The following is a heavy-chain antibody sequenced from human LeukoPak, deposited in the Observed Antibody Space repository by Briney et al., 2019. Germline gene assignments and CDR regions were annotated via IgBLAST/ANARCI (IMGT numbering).Heavy chain of an antibody. D-gene: IGHD3-3*01. CDR3: ARGRFGGHSYYYMDV. CDR1: GGPFSDYY. Sequence: SSETLSLTCAVFGGPFSDYYWSWIRRPPGKGLEWLGEINHSGSANYMPSLKGRVSISVDTSKNQFSLRLSSVTAADTAFYYCARGRFGGHSYYYMDVWGKGTAVTVSS. J-gene: IGHJ6*03. V-gene: IGHV4-34*01. CDR2: INHSGSA.